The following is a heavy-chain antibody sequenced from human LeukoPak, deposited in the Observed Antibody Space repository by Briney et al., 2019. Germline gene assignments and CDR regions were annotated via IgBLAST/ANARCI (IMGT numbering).Heavy chain of an antibody. CDR2: INAGNGNT. D-gene: IGHD6-13*01. Sequence: ASVQVSCKASGYTFTTYAMHWVRQAPGQRLEWMGWINAGNGNTKYSQKFQARVTITRDTSASKAYMELSSLRSEVTGVYYCARDPIGSRWPYYFASWGQGTLVTVSS. CDR3: ARDPIGSRWPYYFAS. CDR1: GYTFTTYA. J-gene: IGHJ4*02. V-gene: IGHV1-3*01.